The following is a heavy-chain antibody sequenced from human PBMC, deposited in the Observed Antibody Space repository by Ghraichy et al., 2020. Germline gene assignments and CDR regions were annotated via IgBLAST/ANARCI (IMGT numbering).Heavy chain of an antibody. V-gene: IGHV4-61*01. CDR3: ASQYYYATSAFFG. D-gene: IGHD3-10*01. CDR2: NYYSGTT. Sequence: SQTLSLTCSVSGGSVTSGTYYWNWIRQPPGKGLEWIGYNYYSGTTEYNPSLKSRVTISVDTSKNQFSLKLSSVTAADTAVYYCASQYYYATSAFFGWGLGTLVTVSS. J-gene: IGHJ4*02. CDR1: GGSVTSGTYY.